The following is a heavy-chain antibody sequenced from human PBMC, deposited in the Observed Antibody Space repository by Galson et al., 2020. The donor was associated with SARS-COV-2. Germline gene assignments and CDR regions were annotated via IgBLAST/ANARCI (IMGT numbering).Heavy chain of an antibody. CDR2: IDWDDDK. CDR3: AHMTSAAGGFDV. V-gene: IGHV2-70*12. D-gene: IGHD2-15*01. Sequence: SGPTLVKPTQTLTLTCTFSGFSPISIGLCVDWIRQPPGKALEWLALIDWDDDKYYNTFLKTRITISRDTSKNHVVLTMTDMDPGDTATYYCAHMTSAAGGFDVWGHGTTVTVAS. J-gene: IGHJ6*02. CDR1: GFSPISIGLC.